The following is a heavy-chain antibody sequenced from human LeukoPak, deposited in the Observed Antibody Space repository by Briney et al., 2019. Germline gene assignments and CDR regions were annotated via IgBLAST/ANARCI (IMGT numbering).Heavy chain of an antibody. CDR3: ARHRSGGSQDDAFDI. J-gene: IGHJ3*02. V-gene: IGHV3-7*01. D-gene: IGHD2-15*01. CDR2: IKEDGSEK. Sequence: PGGSLRLSCAASGFTFSSYGMSWVRQAPGKGLEWVADIKEDGSEKYYVDSVKGRFTISRQNAKSSLFLQMNSLRAEDTAVYYCARHRSGGSQDDAFDIWGQGTMVTVSS. CDR1: GFTFSSYG.